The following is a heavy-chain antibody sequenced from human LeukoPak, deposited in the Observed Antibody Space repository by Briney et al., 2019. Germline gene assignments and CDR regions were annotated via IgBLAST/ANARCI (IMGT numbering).Heavy chain of an antibody. V-gene: IGHV4-34*01. D-gene: IGHD6-13*01. CDR2: INHSGST. Sequence: SETLSLTCAVYGGSFSGYYWSWLRQPPGKGLEWIGEINHSGSTNYNPSLKSRVTIPVDTSKNQFSLKLSSVTAADTAVYYCARVVKIPGPIAAAGTGDFDYWGQGTLVTVSS. J-gene: IGHJ4*02. CDR3: ARVVKIPGPIAAAGTGDFDY. CDR1: GGSFSGYY.